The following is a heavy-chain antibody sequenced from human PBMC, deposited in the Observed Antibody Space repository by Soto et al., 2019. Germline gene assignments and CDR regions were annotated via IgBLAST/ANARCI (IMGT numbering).Heavy chain of an antibody. CDR1: GGSIKNYY. J-gene: IGHJ3*02. CDR3: ARAILIVGAPEAFDI. V-gene: IGHV4-4*07. CDR2: IYTRGST. D-gene: IGHD1-26*01. Sequence: SETLSLTCTVSGGSIKNYYWSWIRQSAGKALEWIGRIYTRGSTKYNPSLKSRVTMSVDTSKNQFSLKLNSVSAADTAVYFCARAILIVGAPEAFDIWGQGTMVTVSS.